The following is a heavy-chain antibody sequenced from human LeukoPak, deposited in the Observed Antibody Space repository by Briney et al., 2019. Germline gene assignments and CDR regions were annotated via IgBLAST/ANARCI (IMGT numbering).Heavy chain of an antibody. J-gene: IGHJ4*02. CDR2: IYISGIN. V-gene: IGHV4-4*07. CDR3: ARTSVPGNRGAFDY. Sequence: SETLSLTCTVSGDSMISYYWSWIRQPAGKGLEWIGRIYISGINDYNPSLGGRLTMSVDMSKNQYSLKLTSVTAADTAVYYCARTSVPGNRGAFDYWGQGALVTVSS. CDR1: GDSMISYY. D-gene: IGHD1-14*01.